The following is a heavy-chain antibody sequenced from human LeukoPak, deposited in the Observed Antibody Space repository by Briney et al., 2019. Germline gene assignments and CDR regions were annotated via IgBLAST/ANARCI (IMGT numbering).Heavy chain of an antibody. CDR2: ISAYNGNT. J-gene: IGHJ6*03. V-gene: IGHV1-18*01. D-gene: IGHD6-19*01. Sequence: VASVKVSCKASGYTFTSYGISWVRQAPGQGLEWMGWISAYNGNTNYAQKLQGRVTMTTDTSTSTAYMELRSLRSDDTAVYYCARDGTKTRTTNAPDSSGWYGGPRYYYYYYMDVWGKGTSVTISS. CDR3: ARDGTKTRTTNAPDSSGWYGGPRYYYYYYMDV. CDR1: GYTFTSYG.